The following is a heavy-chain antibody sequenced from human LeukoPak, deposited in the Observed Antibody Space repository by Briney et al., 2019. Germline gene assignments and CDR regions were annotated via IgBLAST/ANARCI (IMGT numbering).Heavy chain of an antibody. D-gene: IGHD7-27*01. Sequence: SETLSLTCSVSGGSISSYYWSWMRQPPRTGLEWIGFIYYNGNTNYNPSLQSRVTMSEDTSKNQAYLKLSSVTASDTAVYYCARHHWGYNSFDPWGQGTLVTVSS. CDR3: ARHHWGYNSFDP. J-gene: IGHJ5*02. CDR2: IYYNGNT. CDR1: GGSISSYY. V-gene: IGHV4-59*08.